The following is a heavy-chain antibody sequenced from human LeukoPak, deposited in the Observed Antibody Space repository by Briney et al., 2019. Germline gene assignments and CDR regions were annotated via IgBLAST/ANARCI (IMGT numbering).Heavy chain of an antibody. CDR1: GFTFSSYW. Sequence: GGSLRLSCAASGFTFSSYWMSWVRQAPGKGLEWVANIKQDGSEKYYVDSVKGRFTVSRDNAKNSLYLQMNSLRAEDTAVYYCAGTLGFPNAFDIWGQGTMVTVSS. CDR2: IKQDGSEK. J-gene: IGHJ3*02. V-gene: IGHV3-7*01. CDR3: AGTLGFPNAFDI.